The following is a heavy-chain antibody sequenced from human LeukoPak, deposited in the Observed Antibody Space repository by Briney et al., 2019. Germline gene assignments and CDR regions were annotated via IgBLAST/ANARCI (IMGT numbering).Heavy chain of an antibody. CDR2: IYSGGST. CDR3: ARQYYSYGNAFDI. Sequence: GGSLRLSCAASGFTVRSNYMSWVRQAPGKGLEWVSVIYSGGSTYYADSVKGRFTISRDNSKNTLYLQMNSLRAEDTAVYYCARQYYSYGNAFDIWGQGTMVTVSS. CDR1: GFTVRSNY. J-gene: IGHJ3*02. V-gene: IGHV3-66*04. D-gene: IGHD5-18*01.